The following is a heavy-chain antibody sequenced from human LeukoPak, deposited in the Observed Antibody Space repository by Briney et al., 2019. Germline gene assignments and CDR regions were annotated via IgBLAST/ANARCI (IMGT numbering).Heavy chain of an antibody. CDR2: ISSSSSYI. CDR3: ASWENGGGWYDAFDI. Sequence: PGGSLRLSCAASGSTFSSYSMNWVRQAPGKGLEWVSSISSSSSYIYYADSVKGRFTISRDNAKNSLYLQMNSLRAEDTAVYYCASWENGGGWYDAFDIWGQGTMVTVSS. J-gene: IGHJ3*02. D-gene: IGHD6-19*01. V-gene: IGHV3-21*01. CDR1: GSTFSSYS.